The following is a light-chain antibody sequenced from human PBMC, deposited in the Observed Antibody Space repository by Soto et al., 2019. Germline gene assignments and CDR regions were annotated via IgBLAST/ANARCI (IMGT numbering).Light chain of an antibody. CDR2: GAS. CDR3: QQYNNWLGRT. Sequence: EIVMTQSPATLSVSPGERATLSCRASQSVSSNLAWYQQKPGQAPRLLIYGASTRATGIPARFSGSGSGTEFTLTISSLQSEDFAVSYCQQYNNWLGRTFGQGTKVEIK. CDR1: QSVSSN. J-gene: IGKJ1*01. V-gene: IGKV3-15*01.